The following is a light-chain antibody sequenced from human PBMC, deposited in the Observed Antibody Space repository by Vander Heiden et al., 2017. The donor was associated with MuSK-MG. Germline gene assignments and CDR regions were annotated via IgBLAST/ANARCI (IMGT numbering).Light chain of an antibody. Sequence: DIQMPQSPSSLSASVRDRVTITCRASQSISSFLHWYQQKPGQAPRLLISTTSTFQVGVPSCFSGSGSGTDFTLTISSLQPEVFATYYCQRRVGNPSFGQGTKVEI. CDR1: QSISSF. J-gene: IGKJ1*01. V-gene: IGKV1-39*01. CDR2: TTS. CDR3: QRRVGNPS.